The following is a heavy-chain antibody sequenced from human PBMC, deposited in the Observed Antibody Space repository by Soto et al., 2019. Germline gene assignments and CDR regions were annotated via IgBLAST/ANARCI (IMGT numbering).Heavy chain of an antibody. V-gene: IGHV5-51*01. D-gene: IGHD6-6*01. J-gene: IGHJ4*02. CDR1: GYSFTSYW. CDR2: IYPGDSDT. CDR3: ARHSIAAMAVYDY. Sequence: GESLKISCKGSGYSFTSYWIGWVRQIPGKGLEWMGIIYPGDSDTRYSPSFQGQVTISADKSISTAYLQWSSLKASDTAMYYCARHSIAAMAVYDYWGQGTLVTVSS.